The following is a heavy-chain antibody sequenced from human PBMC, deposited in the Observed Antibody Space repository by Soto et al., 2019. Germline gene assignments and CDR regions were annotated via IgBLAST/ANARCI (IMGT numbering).Heavy chain of an antibody. D-gene: IGHD1-1*01. CDR1: GGSISSYY. Sequence: PSETLSLTCTVSGGSISSYYWSWIRQSPGKGLEWVAYISHTGTTDYNPSLKSRLTISLDTSKNQFSLKLTSVTAADTAVYYCARRYGYSFDYWGQGTLVTVSS. V-gene: IGHV4-59*01. CDR3: ARRYGYSFDY. CDR2: ISHTGTT. J-gene: IGHJ4*02.